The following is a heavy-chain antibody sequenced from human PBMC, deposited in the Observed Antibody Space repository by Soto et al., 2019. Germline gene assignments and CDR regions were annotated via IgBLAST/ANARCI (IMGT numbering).Heavy chain of an antibody. CDR3: ARASGGGVGTTSY. V-gene: IGHV1-18*01. J-gene: IGHJ4*02. CDR1: GYIFSNFG. D-gene: IGHD1-26*01. Sequence: QVQLVQSGAEVKKPGASAKVSCKASGYIFSNFGISWMRQVPGQGLDWMGWISAYHGNTNYAQKLQGRVTLTTDTSTNTAYMELRSLRSDDTAVYYCARASGGGVGTTSYWGQGTLVTVSS. CDR2: ISAYHGNT.